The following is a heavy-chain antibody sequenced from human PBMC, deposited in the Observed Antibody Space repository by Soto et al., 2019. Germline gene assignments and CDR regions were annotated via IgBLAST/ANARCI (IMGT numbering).Heavy chain of an antibody. CDR2: ISSSSSYI. V-gene: IGHV3-21*01. CDR1: GFTFSSYS. J-gene: IGHJ5*02. Sequence: EVQLVESGGGLVKPGGSLRLSCAASGFTFSSYSMNWVRQAPGKGLEWVSSISSSSSYIYYADSVKGRFTISRDNAKNSLYLQMNSLRAEDTAVYYCAAEGGYLNWFDPWGQGTLVTVSS. CDR3: AAEGGYLNWFDP. D-gene: IGHD3-16*02.